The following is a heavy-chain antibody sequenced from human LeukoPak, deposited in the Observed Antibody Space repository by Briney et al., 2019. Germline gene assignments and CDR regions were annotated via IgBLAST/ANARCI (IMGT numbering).Heavy chain of an antibody. J-gene: IGHJ4*02. V-gene: IGHV3-30-3*01. D-gene: IGHD5-24*01. Sequence: GSLRLSCAACGFTFSSYAMHGVRPAPGKGLEVVAVISYDGSNKYYADSVKGRFTISRDDARNSLYLQMNSLRAEDTGVYYCVRDDRWSFDYWGQGTLVTVSS. CDR2: ISYDGSNK. CDR1: GFTFSSYA. CDR3: VRDDRWSFDY.